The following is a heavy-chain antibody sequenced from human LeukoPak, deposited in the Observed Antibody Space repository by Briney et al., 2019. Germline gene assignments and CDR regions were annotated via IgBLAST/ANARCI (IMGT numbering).Heavy chain of an antibody. Sequence: GGSLRLSCAASGFTFSNYAMNRVRQAPGKGLVWVSRINPDGSTTDYADSVKGRFTISRDNAKNTLYLQMNSLRAEDTAVYFCARDLRGNRDCWGQGTLVTVSS. CDR2: INPDGSTT. D-gene: IGHD4-23*01. CDR3: ARDLRGNRDC. J-gene: IGHJ4*02. V-gene: IGHV3-74*01. CDR1: GFTFSNYA.